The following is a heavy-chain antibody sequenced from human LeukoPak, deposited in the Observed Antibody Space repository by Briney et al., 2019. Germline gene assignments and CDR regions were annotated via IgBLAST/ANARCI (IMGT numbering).Heavy chain of an antibody. CDR3: AREFIPTLIAAAGFDY. Sequence: LPGGSLRLSCAASGFTFSSYWMSWVRQAPGKGLEWVANIKQDGSEKYYVDSVTGRFTISRDNAKNSLYLQMNSLRAEDTAVYYCAREFIPTLIAAAGFDYWGQGTLVTVSS. D-gene: IGHD6-13*01. J-gene: IGHJ4*02. CDR1: GFTFSSYW. V-gene: IGHV3-7*04. CDR2: IKQDGSEK.